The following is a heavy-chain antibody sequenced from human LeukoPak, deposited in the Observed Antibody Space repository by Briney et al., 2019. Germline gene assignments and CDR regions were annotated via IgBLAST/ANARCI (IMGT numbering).Heavy chain of an antibody. CDR3: ARREVKAAPDDYYYGMDV. D-gene: IGHD6-13*01. J-gene: IGHJ6*04. V-gene: IGHV1-69*01. CDR1: GGTFSSYA. CDR2: IIPIFGTA. Sequence: ASVKVSCKASGGTFSSYAISWVRQAAGQGREWMGGIIPIFGTANYAQKFQARVTITADESTSTAYMELSSLRSEDTAVYYCARREVKAAPDDYYYGMDVWGKGTTVTVSS.